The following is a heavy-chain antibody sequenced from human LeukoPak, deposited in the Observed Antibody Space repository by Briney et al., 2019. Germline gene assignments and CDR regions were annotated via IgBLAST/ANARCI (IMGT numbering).Heavy chain of an antibody. D-gene: IGHD1-1*01. Sequence: SQTLSLTCTVSGGSISSGSYYWSWIRQPAGKGLEWIGRIYTSGSTNYNPSLKSRVTMSVDTSKNQFSLKLSSVTAADTAVYYCARGFGTTNFDYWGQGTLVTVSS. V-gene: IGHV4-61*02. CDR2: IYTSGST. CDR3: ARGFGTTNFDY. J-gene: IGHJ4*02. CDR1: GGSISSGSYY.